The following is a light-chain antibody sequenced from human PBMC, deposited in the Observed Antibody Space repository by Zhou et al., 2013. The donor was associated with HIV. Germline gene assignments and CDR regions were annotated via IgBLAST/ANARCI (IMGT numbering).Light chain of an antibody. V-gene: IGKV3-15*01. CDR2: GAS. Sequence: EIVMTQSPATLSVSPGERATLSCRASQRVSSDLAWYQQKPGQAPRLLIYGASTRATGIPARFSGSGSETEFTLTISSLQSEDFAVYYCQQRSAWLSFGGGTKVEIK. CDR1: QRVSSD. J-gene: IGKJ4*01. CDR3: QQRSAWLS.